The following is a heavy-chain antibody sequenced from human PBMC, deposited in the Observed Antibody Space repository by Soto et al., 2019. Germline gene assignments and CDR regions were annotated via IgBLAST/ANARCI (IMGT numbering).Heavy chain of an antibody. J-gene: IGHJ5*02. V-gene: IGHV2-5*01. CDR1: GFSLRTSGVV. Sequence: SVPALVNPRQTLTLTCTVSGFSLRTSGVVVGWIRQPPGKALEWLAFIYWNDDKRYSPSLKSRLTITTDTSKNQVVLTITSMQPVDPATYYCAHRQRYHWNDRGWFGPWGQGTLVTVSS. CDR2: IYWNDDK. CDR3: AHRQRYHWNDRGWFGP. D-gene: IGHD1-1*01.